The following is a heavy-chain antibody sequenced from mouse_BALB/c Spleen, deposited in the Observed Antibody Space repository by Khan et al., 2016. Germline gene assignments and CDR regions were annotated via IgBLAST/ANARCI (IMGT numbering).Heavy chain of an antibody. Sequence: VQLKQSGPGLVKPSQSLSLTCSVTGYSITSGYYWNWIRQFPGNKLEWMGYISYDGSNNYNPSLKNRISITRDTSKNQFFLKLKSVTTEDTATXYCAIYYYGSSYYYYAMDYWGQGTSVTVSS. J-gene: IGHJ4*01. CDR3: AIYYYGSSYYYYAMDY. V-gene: IGHV3-6*02. CDR2: ISYDGSN. D-gene: IGHD1-1*01. CDR1: GYSITSGYY.